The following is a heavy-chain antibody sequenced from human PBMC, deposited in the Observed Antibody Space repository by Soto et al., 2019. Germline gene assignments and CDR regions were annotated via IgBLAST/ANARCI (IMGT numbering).Heavy chain of an antibody. J-gene: IGHJ6*02. V-gene: IGHV4-39*02. CDR1: GGSISSSSYY. CDR3: ARDISGYSYGMDV. Sequence: SETLSLTCTVSGGSISSSSYYWGWIRQPPGKGLEWIGSIYYSGSTYYNPSLKSRVTISVDTSKNQFSLKLSSVTAADTAVYYCARDISGYSYGMDVWGQGTTVTVSS. D-gene: IGHD5-18*01. CDR2: IYYSGST.